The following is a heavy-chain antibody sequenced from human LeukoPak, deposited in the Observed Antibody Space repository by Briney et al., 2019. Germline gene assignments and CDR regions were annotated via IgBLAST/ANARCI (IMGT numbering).Heavy chain of an antibody. CDR1: GFTFDTYW. CDR2: IKQDGSEK. CDR3: ARGVIGGDSSGYYYRWFDP. J-gene: IGHJ5*02. V-gene: IGHV3-7*01. Sequence: GGSLRLSCAASGFTFDTYWMSWVRQAPGKGLEWVANIKQDGSEKDYVDSVKGRFTISRDNAKNSLYLQMNSLRAEDTAVYYCARGVIGGDSSGYYYRWFDPWGQGTLVTVSS. D-gene: IGHD3-22*01.